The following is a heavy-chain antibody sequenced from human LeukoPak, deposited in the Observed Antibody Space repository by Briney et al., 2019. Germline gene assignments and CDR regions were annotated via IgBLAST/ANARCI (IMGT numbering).Heavy chain of an antibody. D-gene: IGHD4-17*01. J-gene: IGHJ3*02. V-gene: IGHV4-59*01. CDR2: ISYIGST. CDR3: ARDLVTVTKGFDI. Sequence: SSETLSLTCTVSGGSISSYYWSWIRQPPGTGLEWIGYISYIGSTNYNPSLKSRVTISIDTSKNQFSLKLRSVTAADTAVYYCARDLVTVTKGFDIWGQGTMVSVSS. CDR1: GGSISSYY.